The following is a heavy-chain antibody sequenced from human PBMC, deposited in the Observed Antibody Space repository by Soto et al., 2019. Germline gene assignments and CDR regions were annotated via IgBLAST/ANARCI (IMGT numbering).Heavy chain of an antibody. J-gene: IGHJ6*04. D-gene: IGHD1-1*01. CDR1: GGSFSCWH. CDR3: ERIRNLDA. CDR2: ASHTGGT. Sequence: QVQVQQWGAGLLKFSETLSLTCAVNGGSFSCWHWNWIRQPPWKGLEWIGEASHTGGTNYNPSLESRVTISVDRSRNQLFLTLTAVSAADTAVYYLERIRNLDAWGSGITVIGSS. V-gene: IGHV4-34*01.